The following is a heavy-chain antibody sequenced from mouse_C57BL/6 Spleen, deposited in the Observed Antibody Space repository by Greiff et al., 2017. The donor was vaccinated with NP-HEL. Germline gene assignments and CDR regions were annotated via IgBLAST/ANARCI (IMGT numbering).Heavy chain of an antibody. CDR1: GYTFTDYY. CDR2: IYPGSGNT. J-gene: IGHJ1*03. D-gene: IGHD1-1*01. Sequence: QVQLQQSGAELVRPGASVKLSCKASGYTFTDYYINWVKQRPGQGLEWIARIYPGSGNTYYNEKFKGKATLTAEKSSSTAYMQLSSLTSEDSAVYFCARKHYGSSYGYFDVWGTGTTVTVSS. V-gene: IGHV1-76*01. CDR3: ARKHYGSSYGYFDV.